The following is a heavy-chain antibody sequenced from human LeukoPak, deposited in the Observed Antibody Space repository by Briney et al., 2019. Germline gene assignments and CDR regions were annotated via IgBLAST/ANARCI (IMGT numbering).Heavy chain of an antibody. D-gene: IGHD3-10*01. CDR3: ARLFHYYGSGSALVPNENWFDP. CDR2: IYPGDSDT. V-gene: IGHV5-51*01. J-gene: IGHJ5*02. CDR1: GYSFPNYW. Sequence: GESLKISCKGSGYSFPNYWIGWVRQMPGKGLEWMGIIYPGDSDTRYSPSFQGQVTISADKSINTAYLQWSSLKASDTAMYYCARLFHYYGSGSALVPNENWFDPWGQGTLVTVSS.